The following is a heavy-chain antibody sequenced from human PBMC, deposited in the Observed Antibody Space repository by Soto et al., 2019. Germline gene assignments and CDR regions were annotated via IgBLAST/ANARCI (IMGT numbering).Heavy chain of an antibody. Sequence: GASVKVSCKASGYTFISHGISWVRQAPGQGLEWMGWISGKNGNTNCAQKLQGRVTLTTDTSTSTAYMELRSLRSDDTAVYYCARVSSSIVVVPDYGMDVWGQGTTVTVSS. CDR3: ARVSSSIVVVPDYGMDV. D-gene: IGHD2-15*01. V-gene: IGHV1-18*04. CDR1: GYTFISHG. J-gene: IGHJ6*02. CDR2: ISGKNGNT.